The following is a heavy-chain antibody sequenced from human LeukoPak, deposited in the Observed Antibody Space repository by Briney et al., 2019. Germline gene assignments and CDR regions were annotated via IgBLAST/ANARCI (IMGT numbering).Heavy chain of an antibody. CDR1: GFSFRDYF. J-gene: IGHJ6*03. Sequence: GGSLRLSCEASGFSFRDYFMSWVRQAPGKGPEWVSYISSSGSSRHYADFVKGRFTISRDNAKNSLYLEMNSLRAEDTAVYYCAKGYGWEASYYYYYMDVWGKGTTVTISS. CDR2: ISSSGSSR. V-gene: IGHV3-11*04. D-gene: IGHD1-26*01. CDR3: AKGYGWEASYYYYYMDV.